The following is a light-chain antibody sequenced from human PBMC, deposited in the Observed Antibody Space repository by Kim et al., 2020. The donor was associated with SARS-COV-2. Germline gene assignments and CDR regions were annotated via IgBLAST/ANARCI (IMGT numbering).Light chain of an antibody. CDR1: RSDVSAYPY. CDR3: CSKSSGSPWV. J-gene: IGLJ3*02. CDR2: DVA. V-gene: IGLV2-14*03. Sequence: HAITLSRPGTRSDVSAYPYVSCCHQHPATAPPLILYDVANRPSGVSHRFSASKSGNTASLTISGLQAEEEADYYCCSKSSGSPWVFGGGTQLTVL.